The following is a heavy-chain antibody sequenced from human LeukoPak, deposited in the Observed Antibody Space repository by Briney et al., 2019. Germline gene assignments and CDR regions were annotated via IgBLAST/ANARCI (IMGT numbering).Heavy chain of an antibody. D-gene: IGHD6-13*01. V-gene: IGHV4-39*02. Sequence: SSETLSLTCTVSGGSISSSSYYWGWIRQPPGKGLEWIGSIYYSGSTYYNPSLKSRVTISVDTSKNQFSLKLSSVTAADTAVYYCARDTLPARVIAAAQNWFDPWGQGTLVTVSS. CDR3: ARDTLPARVIAAAQNWFDP. J-gene: IGHJ5*02. CDR1: GGSISSSSYY. CDR2: IYYSGST.